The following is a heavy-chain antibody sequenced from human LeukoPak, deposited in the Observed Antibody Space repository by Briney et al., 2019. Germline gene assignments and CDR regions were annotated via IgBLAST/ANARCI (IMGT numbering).Heavy chain of an antibody. Sequence: ASVKVSCKVSGYTLTELSMHWVRQAPGKGIEWMGGFDPEDGETICAQKFQGRVTMTEDTSTDTAYMELSSLRSEDTAVYYCATDSRERVFDPWGQGTLVTVSS. CDR3: ATDSRERVFDP. CDR1: GYTLTELS. J-gene: IGHJ5*02. V-gene: IGHV1-24*01. CDR2: FDPEDGET. D-gene: IGHD1-26*01.